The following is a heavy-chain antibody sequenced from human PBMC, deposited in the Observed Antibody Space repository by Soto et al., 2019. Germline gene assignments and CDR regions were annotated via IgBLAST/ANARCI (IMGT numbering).Heavy chain of an antibody. CDR1: GGSISSGGYS. Sequence: QLQLQESGSGLVKPSQTLSLTCAVSGGSISSGGYSWSWIRQPPGKGLEWIGYIYHSGSTYYNPSLTSRVTIAVDRSNDQFSLKLSSVTAADTAVYYCAAGGGLPRYYWGQGTLVTVSS. V-gene: IGHV4-30-2*01. CDR3: AAGGGLPRYY. CDR2: IYHSGST. J-gene: IGHJ4*02. D-gene: IGHD5-12*01.